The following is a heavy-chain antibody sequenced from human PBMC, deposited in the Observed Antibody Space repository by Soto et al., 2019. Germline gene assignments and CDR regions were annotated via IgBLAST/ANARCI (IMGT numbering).Heavy chain of an antibody. CDR3: VRGVLS. J-gene: IGHJ1*01. CDR2: IHHSGST. D-gene: IGHD3-10*01. CDR1: GGSISSGGYY. V-gene: IGHV4-31*03. Sequence: QVQLQESGPGLVKASQTLSLTCNVSGGSISSGGYYWTWIRQHPGKGLEWIRNIHHSGSTFYNPSVKSRVSIRVDTSKNQFSLKLSSVTAADTAVYFCVRGVLSWGQGTLVTVSS.